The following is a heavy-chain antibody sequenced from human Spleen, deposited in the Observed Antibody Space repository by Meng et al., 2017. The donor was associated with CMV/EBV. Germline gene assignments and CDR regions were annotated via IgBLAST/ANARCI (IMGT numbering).Heavy chain of an antibody. CDR1: GGSFSGYH. V-gene: IGHV4-34*01. CDR3: ARAYSSSSPPSY. D-gene: IGHD6-6*01. CDR2: INHSGST. Sequence: SETLSLTCAVYGGSFSGYHWSWIRQPPGKGLEWIGEINHSGSTNYNPSLKSRVTISVDTPKNQFSLKLSSVTAADTAVYYCARAYSSSSPPSYWGQGTLVTVSS. J-gene: IGHJ4*02.